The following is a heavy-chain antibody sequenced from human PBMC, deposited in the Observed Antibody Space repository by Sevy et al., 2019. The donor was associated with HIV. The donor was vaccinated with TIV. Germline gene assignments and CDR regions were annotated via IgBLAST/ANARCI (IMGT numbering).Heavy chain of an antibody. J-gene: IGHJ4*02. V-gene: IGHV1-2*02. CDR1: GYSFTGYY. CDR3: ARLDTRITMVRGGIGG. D-gene: IGHD3-10*01. Sequence: ASVKVSCKASGYSFTGYYMHWVRQAPGQGLEWMGWINPNSGGTNYAQKFQGRVTMTRDTSISTAYMELSRLRSDDTAVYYCARLDTRITMVRGGIGGWGQGTLVTVSS. CDR2: INPNSGGT.